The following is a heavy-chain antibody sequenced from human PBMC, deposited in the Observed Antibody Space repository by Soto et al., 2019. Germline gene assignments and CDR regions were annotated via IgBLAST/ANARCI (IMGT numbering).Heavy chain of an antibody. CDR1: GGTFSSYG. J-gene: IGHJ6*02. CDR2: IIPIFGTA. CDR3: ARAVEQSYYYYGMDV. Sequence: QVQLVQSGAEVKKPGSSVKVSCKASGGTFSSYGISWVRQAPGQGLEWMGGIIPIFGTANYAQKCQGRVTITADESTSTAYMELSRLRSEDTAVYYCARAVEQSYYYYGMDVWGQGTTVTVSS. V-gene: IGHV1-69*12.